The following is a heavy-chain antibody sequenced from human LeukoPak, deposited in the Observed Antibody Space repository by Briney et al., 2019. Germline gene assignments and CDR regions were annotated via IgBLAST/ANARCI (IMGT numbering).Heavy chain of an antibody. Sequence: SQTLSLTCTVSGGSISSGGYYWSWIRQPPGKGLEWIGYIYHSGSTYYNPSLKSRVTISVDRSKNQFSLKLSSVTAADTAVYYCAREDDSSGSFDYWGQGTLVTVSS. CDR3: AREDDSSGSFDY. CDR1: GGSISSGGYY. CDR2: IYHSGST. J-gene: IGHJ4*02. D-gene: IGHD3-22*01. V-gene: IGHV4-30-2*01.